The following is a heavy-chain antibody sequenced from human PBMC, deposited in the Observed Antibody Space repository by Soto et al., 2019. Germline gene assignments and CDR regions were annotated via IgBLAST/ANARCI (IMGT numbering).Heavy chain of an antibody. D-gene: IGHD2-21*01. J-gene: IGHJ3*02. CDR1: GFTLSDYF. CDR2: SSNSGGYI. Sequence: QVQLVESGGGMVKPGGSLSLSCAASGFTLSDYFMAWVRQSPRQCLEWVSSSSNSGGYITYSASVRGRFTISRDNAKSSLVLQMNSLRAEDTAVYFCVRIALAPYAFDIWGQGAMVSISS. CDR3: VRIALAPYAFDI. V-gene: IGHV3-11*06.